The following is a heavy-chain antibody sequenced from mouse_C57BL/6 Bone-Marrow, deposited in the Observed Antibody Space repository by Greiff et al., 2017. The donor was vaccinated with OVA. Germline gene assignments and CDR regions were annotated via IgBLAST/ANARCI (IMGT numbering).Heavy chain of an antibody. CDR2: IWSDGST. CDR1: GFSLTSYG. D-gene: IGHD1-1*01. V-gene: IGHV2-6-1*01. Sequence: VQLVESGPGLVAPSQSLSITCTVSGFSLTSYGVHWVRQPPGKGLEWLVVIWSDGSTTYNSALKSRLSISKDNSKSQVFLKMNSLQTDDTAMYYCARHPSYYYGSSPYYAMDYWGQGTSVTVSS. J-gene: IGHJ4*01. CDR3: ARHPSYYYGSSPYYAMDY.